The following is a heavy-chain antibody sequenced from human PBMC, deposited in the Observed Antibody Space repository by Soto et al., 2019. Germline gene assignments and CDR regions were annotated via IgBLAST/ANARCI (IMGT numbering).Heavy chain of an antibody. Sequence: EVQLLESGGGLVQPGGSLRLSCAASGFTFSSYAMSWVRQAPGKGLEWVSAISGSGGSTYYADSVKGRFTISRDNSKNTLYLQMNSLRAEDTAVYYCAKKGGGWRVAAAGNPINSPYYFDYWGQGTLVTVSS. V-gene: IGHV3-23*01. CDR2: ISGSGGST. CDR1: GFTFSSYA. CDR3: AKKGGGWRVAAAGNPINSPYYFDY. D-gene: IGHD6-13*01. J-gene: IGHJ4*02.